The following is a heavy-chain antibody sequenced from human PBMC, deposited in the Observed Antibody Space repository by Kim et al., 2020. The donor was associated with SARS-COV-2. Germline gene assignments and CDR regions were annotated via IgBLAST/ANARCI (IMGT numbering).Heavy chain of an antibody. J-gene: IGHJ4*02. Sequence: GGSLRLSCTASGFTFGDYVMSWVRQAPGKGLEWVGFIRSKAYGGTTEYAASVKGRFTISRDDSKSIAYLQMNSLKTEDTAVYYCTRASGYYGSGSSEIDYWGQGTLAT. CDR3: TRASGYYGSGSSEIDY. D-gene: IGHD3-10*01. CDR2: IRSKAYGGTT. V-gene: IGHV3-49*04. CDR1: GFTFGDYV.